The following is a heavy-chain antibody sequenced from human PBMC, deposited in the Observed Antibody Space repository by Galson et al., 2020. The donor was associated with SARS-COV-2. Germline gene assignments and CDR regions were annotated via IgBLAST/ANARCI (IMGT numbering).Heavy chain of an antibody. CDR2: ISWNSGSI. D-gene: IGHD6-19*01. CDR3: AKDHSSGWGGDFDY. Sequence: GGSLRLSCAASGFTFDDSAMHWARQAPGKGLEWVSGISWNSGSIGYADSVKGRFTISRDNAKNSLYLQMNSLRAEDTALYYCAKDHSSGWGGDFDYWGQCTLVTVSS. J-gene: IGHJ4*02. V-gene: IGHV3-9*01. CDR1: GFTFDDSA.